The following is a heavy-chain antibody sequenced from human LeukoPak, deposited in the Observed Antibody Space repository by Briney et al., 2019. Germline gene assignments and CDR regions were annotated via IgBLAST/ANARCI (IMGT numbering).Heavy chain of an antibody. Sequence: PSETLSLTCTVSGGSISSYYWSWIRQPPGKGLEWIGDIYHGGSTNYNPSLKSQVTISVDTSKNQFFLKLTSVTAADTAVYYCARERRGGNSYFDYWGQGTLVTVSS. J-gene: IGHJ4*02. CDR3: ARERRGGNSYFDY. CDR2: IYHGGST. CDR1: GGSISSYY. D-gene: IGHD4-23*01. V-gene: IGHV4-59*13.